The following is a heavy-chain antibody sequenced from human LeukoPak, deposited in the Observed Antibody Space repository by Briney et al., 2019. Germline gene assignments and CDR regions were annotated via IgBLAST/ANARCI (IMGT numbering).Heavy chain of an antibody. D-gene: IGHD3-16*01. Sequence: GASVKVSCKASGYTFTGYYMHWVRQAPGQGLEWMGWINPNSGGTNYAQKFQGRVTMTRDTSISTAYMELSSLRSEDTAVYYCARDWAYPGAFDIWGQGTMVTVSS. CDR2: INPNSGGT. CDR3: ARDWAYPGAFDI. V-gene: IGHV1-2*02. CDR1: GYTFTGYY. J-gene: IGHJ3*02.